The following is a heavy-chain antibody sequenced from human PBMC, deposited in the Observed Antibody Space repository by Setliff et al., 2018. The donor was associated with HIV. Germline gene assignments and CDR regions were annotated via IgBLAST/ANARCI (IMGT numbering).Heavy chain of an antibody. CDR1: GFTFSSYA. CDR2: ISGDSNA. J-gene: IGHJ4*02. Sequence: GGSLRLSCAASGFTFSSYAMHWVRQAPGKGLEWVSVISGDSNAYYADSVRGRFITSRDNSKNTVYLQMGSLRVEDMAVYHCARGTPRGSYDYWGQGTPVTVSS. CDR3: ARGTPRGSYDY. D-gene: IGHD1-26*01. V-gene: IGHV3-30*14.